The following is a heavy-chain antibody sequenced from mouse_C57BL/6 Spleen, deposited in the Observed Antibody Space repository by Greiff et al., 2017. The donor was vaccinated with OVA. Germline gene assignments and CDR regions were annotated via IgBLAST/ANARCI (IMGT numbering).Heavy chain of an antibody. CDR3: ARGIYYGNYEYFDY. J-gene: IGHJ2*01. CDR2: ISNGGGST. D-gene: IGHD2-1*01. CDR1: GFTFSDYY. Sequence: DVHLVESGGGLVQPGGSLKLSCAASGFTFSDYYMYWVRQTPEKRLEWVAYISNGGGSTYYPDTVKGRFTISRDNAKNTLYLQMSRLKSEDTAMYYCARGIYYGNYEYFDYWGQGTTLTVSS. V-gene: IGHV5-12*01.